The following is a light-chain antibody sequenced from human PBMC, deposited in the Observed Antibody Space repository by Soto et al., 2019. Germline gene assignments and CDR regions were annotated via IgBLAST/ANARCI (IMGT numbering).Light chain of an antibody. CDR2: AAS. V-gene: IGKV1-6*01. CDR1: QAIRND. Sequence: AVQMTQSPSSLSASVGDRVTITCRASQAIRNDLGLYQKKPGKAPKLLIYAASTLQSGVPSRFIGRGYGTDFTLTISSLQPEDFATYYCLQDYNYPRTFGQGTKLEIK. J-gene: IGKJ1*01. CDR3: LQDYNYPRT.